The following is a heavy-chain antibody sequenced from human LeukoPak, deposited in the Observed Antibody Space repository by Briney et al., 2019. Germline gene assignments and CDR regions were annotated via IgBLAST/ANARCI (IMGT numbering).Heavy chain of an antibody. CDR3: AKDSDYGDFRYFDY. CDR1: GFTFSSYS. CDR2: ISSSSSYI. J-gene: IGHJ4*02. V-gene: IGHV3-21*04. Sequence: GGSLRLSCAASGFTFSSYSMSWVRQAPGKGLEWVSSISSSSSYIYYADSVKGRFTISRDNAKNSLYLQMSSLRAEDTALYYCAKDSDYGDFRYFDYWGQGTLVTVSS. D-gene: IGHD4-17*01.